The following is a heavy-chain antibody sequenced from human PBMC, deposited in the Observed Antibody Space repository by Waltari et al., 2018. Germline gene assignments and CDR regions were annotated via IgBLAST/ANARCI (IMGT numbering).Heavy chain of an antibody. CDR3: ARQRPAALVAWFDS. J-gene: IGHJ5*01. Sequence: QLQLQESGPGLVKPSETLSLSCTVSGDSISRSDYYWGWIRQPPGKGLEWIGSVDDSGNSYYNPFLKSRVDISTDTSKNQLSLRLTSVTAADSAVYHCARQRPAALVAWFDSWGQGTPVIVSS. CDR2: VDDSGNS. D-gene: IGHD2-2*01. V-gene: IGHV4-39*07. CDR1: GDSISRSDYY.